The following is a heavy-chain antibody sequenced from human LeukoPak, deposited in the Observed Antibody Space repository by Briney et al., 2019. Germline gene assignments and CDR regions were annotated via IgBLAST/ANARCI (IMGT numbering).Heavy chain of an antibody. J-gene: IGHJ3*02. CDR3: ARGGAARPDI. CDR2: ISSSSNSI. Sequence: PGGSLRLSCTASGFTFSSYGIDWVRQAPGKGLEWISYISSSSNSIYYADSVKGRFTISRDNAKNSPYLQMNSLRAEDTAVYYCARGGAARPDIWGQGTMVTVSS. V-gene: IGHV3-48*01. D-gene: IGHD6-6*01. CDR1: GFTFSSYG.